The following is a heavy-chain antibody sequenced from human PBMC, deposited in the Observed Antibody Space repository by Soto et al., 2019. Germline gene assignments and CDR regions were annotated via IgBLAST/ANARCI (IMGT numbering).Heavy chain of an antibody. D-gene: IGHD4-17*01. CDR3: VTGDGDYVDPFDY. CDR1: GFTFSSYS. V-gene: IGHV3-48*01. CDR2: ISSSSSTI. Sequence: EVQLLESGGGLVQPGGSLRLSCAASGFTFSSYSMNWVRQAPGKGLEWVSYISSSSSTIYYADSVKGRFTISRDNAKNSLYLQMNSLRAEDTAVYYCVTGDGDYVDPFDYWGQGTLVTVSS. J-gene: IGHJ4*02.